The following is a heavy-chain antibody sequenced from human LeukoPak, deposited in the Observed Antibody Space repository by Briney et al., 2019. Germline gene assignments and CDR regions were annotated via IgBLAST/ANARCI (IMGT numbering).Heavy chain of an antibody. CDR2: ISYDGSNK. D-gene: IGHD3-22*01. CDR1: GFTFSSYG. J-gene: IGHJ4*02. CDR3: ARDGVDSSGYRTFDY. Sequence: GGSLRLSCVASGFTFSSYGMHWVRQAPGKGLEWVAVISYDGSNKYYADSVKGRFTISRDNSKNTLYLQMNSLRAEDTAVYYCARDGVDSSGYRTFDYWGQGTLVTVSS. V-gene: IGHV3-30*03.